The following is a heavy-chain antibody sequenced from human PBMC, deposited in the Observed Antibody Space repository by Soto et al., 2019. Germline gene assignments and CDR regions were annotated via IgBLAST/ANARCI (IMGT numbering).Heavy chain of an antibody. CDR2: IYHSGST. CDR1: GGSISSGGYS. V-gene: IGHV4-30-2*01. J-gene: IGHJ5*02. CDR3: ARVPDR. Sequence: QLQLQESASGLVKPSQTLSLTCAVSGGSISSGGYSWSWIRQPPGKGLEWIGYIYHSGSTYYNPSLKSRVTIPVDRSKNQFSLKLSSVTAADTAVYYCARVPDRWGQGTLVTVSS. D-gene: IGHD2-2*01.